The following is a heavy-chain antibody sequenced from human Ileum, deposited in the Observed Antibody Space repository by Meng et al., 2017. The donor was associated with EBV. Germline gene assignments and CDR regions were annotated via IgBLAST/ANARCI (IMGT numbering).Heavy chain of an antibody. V-gene: IGHV4-4*02. J-gene: IGHJ4*02. Sequence: LRLRAAGPGLVKPSETLSLTCAVSGGSISRGDWWSWVRQPPGKGLEWIGETSHSGSTNYSPSLKSRVTISLDKSKNQLSLKLNSVTAADTAVYYCASSDYYRSDYWGQGTLVTVSS. D-gene: IGHD3-22*01. CDR2: TSHSGST. CDR1: GGSISRGDW. CDR3: ASSDYYRSDY.